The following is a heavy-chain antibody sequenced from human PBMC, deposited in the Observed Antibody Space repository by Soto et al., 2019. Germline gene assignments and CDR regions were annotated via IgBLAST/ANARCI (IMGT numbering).Heavy chain of an antibody. Sequence: ASVKVSCKASGGTFSSYAISWVRQAPGQGLEWMGWISAYNGNTNYAQKLQGRVTMTTDTSTSTAYMELRSLRSDDTAVYYCARRASGWYADDAFDIWGQGTMVTVSS. V-gene: IGHV1-18*01. D-gene: IGHD6-19*01. CDR3: ARRASGWYADDAFDI. CDR1: GGTFSSYA. CDR2: ISAYNGNT. J-gene: IGHJ3*02.